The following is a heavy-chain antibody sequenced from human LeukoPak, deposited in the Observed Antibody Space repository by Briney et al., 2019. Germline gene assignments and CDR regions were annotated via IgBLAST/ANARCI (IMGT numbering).Heavy chain of an antibody. CDR3: AKDKSYYYDSGSYGLDF. CDR2: ISGSGGST. J-gene: IGHJ4*02. CDR1: GFTFSSYA. V-gene: IGHV3-23*01. Sequence: GGSLRLSCAASGFTFSSYAMSWVRQAPGKGLEWVSAISGSGGSTYYADSVKGRFTISRDNSKNTLYLQMNSLRAEDTAVYYCAKDKSYYYDSGSYGLDFWGQGTLVTVSS. D-gene: IGHD3-10*01.